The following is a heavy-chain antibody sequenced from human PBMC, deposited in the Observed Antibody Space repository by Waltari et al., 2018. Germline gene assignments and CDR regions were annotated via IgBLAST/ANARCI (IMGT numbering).Heavy chain of an antibody. Sequence: QVYLQASGPGLVEPSQPLSLTCRVFCFSVSSCRFYWTWIRQPAGKGLEWGGYSILGRTNYNPSLKSRVNISVDTSKNQFSLNLSSVTAADTAVYFCAASTVFGVVVDYWGQGTPVTVSS. V-gene: IGHV4-61*09. CDR1: CFSVSSCRFY. D-gene: IGHD3-3*01. CDR3: AASTVFGVVVDY. J-gene: IGHJ4*02. CDR2: SILGRT.